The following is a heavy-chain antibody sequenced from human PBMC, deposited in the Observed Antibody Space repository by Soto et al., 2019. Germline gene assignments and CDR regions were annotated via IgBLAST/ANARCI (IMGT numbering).Heavy chain of an antibody. CDR2: IYPGDSDT. CDR1: GYSFSSYW. V-gene: IGHV5-51*01. Sequence: GESLKISCKGSGYSFSSYWTGWVRQMPGKGLEWMGIIYPGDSDTRYSPSFQGQVTISADKSISTAYLQWSSLKASDTAMYYCASFRYSSSWYLDFDYWGQGTLVTVSS. J-gene: IGHJ4*02. CDR3: ASFRYSSSWYLDFDY. D-gene: IGHD6-13*01.